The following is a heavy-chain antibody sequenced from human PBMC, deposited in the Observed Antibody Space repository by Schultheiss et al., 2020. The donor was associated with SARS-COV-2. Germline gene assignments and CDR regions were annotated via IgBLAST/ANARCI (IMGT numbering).Heavy chain of an antibody. CDR1: GFTFNNYA. J-gene: IGHJ4*02. CDR3: ARDSHLVGYYFDY. CDR2: ISSDGGST. V-gene: IGHV3-64*04. D-gene: IGHD2-8*02. Sequence: GGSLRLSCSASGFTFNNYAMHWVRQAPGKGLEYVSAISSDGGSTYYADSVKGRFTISRDNSKNTLYLQMNSLRAEDTAVYYCARDSHLVGYYFDYWGQGTLVTVSS.